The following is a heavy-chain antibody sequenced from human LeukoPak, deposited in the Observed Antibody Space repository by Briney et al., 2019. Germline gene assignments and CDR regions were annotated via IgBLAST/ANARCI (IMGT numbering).Heavy chain of an antibody. Sequence: SETLSLTCTVSGYSIRSGYYWSWIRQPPGKGLEWIGYIYYSGSTNYNPSLKSRVTISVDSSKNQFSLKLSSVTAADTAVYYCARTTEGGYTYDYFYYYYMDVWGKGTTVTISS. J-gene: IGHJ6*03. V-gene: IGHV4-61*01. CDR2: IYYSGST. D-gene: IGHD5-18*01. CDR1: GYSIRSGYY. CDR3: ARTTEGGYTYDYFYYYYMDV.